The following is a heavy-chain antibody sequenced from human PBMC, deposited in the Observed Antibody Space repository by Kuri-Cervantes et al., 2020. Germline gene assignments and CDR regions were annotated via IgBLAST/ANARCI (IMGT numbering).Heavy chain of an antibody. Sequence: LRLSCTVSGGSISSGSYYWSWIRQPAGKGLEWIGRIYTSGSTNYNPSLKSRVTISVDTSKNQFSLKLSSVTAADTAVYYCARLGVELWFGEPRPNWFDPWGQGTLVTVSS. V-gene: IGHV4-61*02. CDR1: GGSISSGSYY. D-gene: IGHD3-10*01. CDR3: ARLGVELWFGEPRPNWFDP. J-gene: IGHJ5*02. CDR2: IYTSGST.